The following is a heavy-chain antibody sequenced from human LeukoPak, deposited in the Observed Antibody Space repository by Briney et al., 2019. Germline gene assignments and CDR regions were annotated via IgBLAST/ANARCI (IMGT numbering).Heavy chain of an antibody. V-gene: IGHV1-18*01. D-gene: IGHD2-2*01. Sequence: GASVKVSCKASGYTFTSYGISWVRQAPGQGLEWMGWISAYSGNTNYAQNLQGRVTMTTDTSTSTAYMGLRSLRSGDTAVYYCARDVWPYCGRPNCYLVSDPWGQGTLVTVSS. CDR3: ARDVWPYCGRPNCYLVSDP. CDR2: ISAYSGNT. J-gene: IGHJ5*02. CDR1: GYTFTSYG.